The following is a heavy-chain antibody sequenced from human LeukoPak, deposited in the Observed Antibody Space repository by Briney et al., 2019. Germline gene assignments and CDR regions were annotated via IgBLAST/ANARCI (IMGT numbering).Heavy chain of an antibody. V-gene: IGHV3-30*03. D-gene: IGHD6-19*01. CDR1: GFTFNNYG. J-gene: IGHJ4*02. Sequence: GGSLRLSCAASGFTFNNYGMHWFRQAPGKGLEWVAVVSFDGSKKFYGDSVKGRFTISRDNSKNTLYLQMNSLRAEDTAVYYCARGYIGSGWPPGDYWGQGTLVTVSS. CDR3: ARGYIGSGWPPGDY. CDR2: VSFDGSKK.